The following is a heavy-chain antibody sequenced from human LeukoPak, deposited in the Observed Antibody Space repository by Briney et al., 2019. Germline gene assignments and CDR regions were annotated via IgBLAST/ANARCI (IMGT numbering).Heavy chain of an antibody. CDR1: RFTFSSYA. CDR3: VKDLGWFGELLSLDY. Sequence: PGGSLRLSCSASRFTFSSYAIHWVRQAPGKGLEYVSAISSNGGSTYYADSVKGRFTISRDNSKNTLYLQMSSLRAEDTAVYYCVKDLGWFGELLSLDYWGQGTLVTVSS. D-gene: IGHD3-10*01. J-gene: IGHJ4*02. V-gene: IGHV3-64D*06. CDR2: ISSNGGST.